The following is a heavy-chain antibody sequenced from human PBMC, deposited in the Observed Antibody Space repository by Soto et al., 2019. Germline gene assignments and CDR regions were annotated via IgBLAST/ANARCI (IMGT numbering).Heavy chain of an antibody. Sequence: AAVKVSCKASGYTFTSYAMHWVHQAPGQMLAWMGWINAGNGNTKYSQKFQGRVTITRDTSASTAYMELSSLRSEDTAVYYCAIYDSLRWFDPWGQGTLVTVSS. V-gene: IGHV1-3*01. CDR1: GYTFTSYA. CDR3: AIYDSLRWFDP. D-gene: IGHD3-22*01. J-gene: IGHJ5*02. CDR2: INAGNGNT.